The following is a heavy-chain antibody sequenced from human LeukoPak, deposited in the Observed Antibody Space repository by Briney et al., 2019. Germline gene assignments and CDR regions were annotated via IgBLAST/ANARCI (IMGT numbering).Heavy chain of an antibody. CDR3: ARGYRGYDSSGYGVY. Sequence: ASVKVSCKASGYTFTGYYMHWVRQAPGQGLEWMGWINPNSGGTNYAQKFQGRVTTTRDTSISTAYMELSRLRSDDTAVYYCARGYRGYDSSGYGVYWGQGTLVTVSS. D-gene: IGHD3-22*01. V-gene: IGHV1-2*02. J-gene: IGHJ4*02. CDR1: GYTFTGYY. CDR2: INPNSGGT.